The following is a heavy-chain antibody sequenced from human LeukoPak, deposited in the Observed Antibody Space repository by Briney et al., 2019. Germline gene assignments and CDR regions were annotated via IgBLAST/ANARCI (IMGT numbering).Heavy chain of an antibody. CDR3: ARDQPSTVAGSTSFDY. D-gene: IGHD6-19*01. Sequence: ASVKVSCKASGYTFTSYDINWVRQATGQGLEWMGWMNPNSGNTGYAQKFQGRVTMTRDTSTSTVYMELSSLRSEDTAVYYCARDQPSTVAGSTSFDYWGQGTLVTVSS. CDR2: MNPNSGNT. CDR1: GYTFTSYD. V-gene: IGHV1-8*01. J-gene: IGHJ4*02.